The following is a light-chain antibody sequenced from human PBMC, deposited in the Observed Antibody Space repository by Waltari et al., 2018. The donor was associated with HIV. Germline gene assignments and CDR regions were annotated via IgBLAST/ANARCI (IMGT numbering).Light chain of an antibody. Sequence: QSVLTQPPSASGTPGQRVTIPCSGISSNIGSNAVSWYQQFPGTAPKVLMSANNQRPSGVPDRFSASKSGTSASLAISGLHSEDEADYYCATWDDSLNGPLFGGGTKLTVL. CDR1: SSNIGSNA. J-gene: IGLJ2*01. V-gene: IGLV1-44*01. CDR3: ATWDDSLNGPL. CDR2: ANN.